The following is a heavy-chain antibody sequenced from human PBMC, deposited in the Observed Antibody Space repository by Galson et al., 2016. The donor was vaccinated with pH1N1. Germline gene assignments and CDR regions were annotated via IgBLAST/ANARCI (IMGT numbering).Heavy chain of an antibody. J-gene: IGHJ3*02. V-gene: IGHV5-51*03. CDR2: VNPGGSTI. CDR3: ARQYDFGDYRGNAFDI. Sequence: QSGAEVKKPGESLKISCKASGYSFTSQWIAWVRQVPGKGLEWVGVVNPGGSTIRYSPSFPGQVTISSDKSISTAYLQWISLRASDTAAYYCARQYDFGDYRGNAFDIWGQGTVVIVSS. D-gene: IGHD4-17*01. CDR1: GYSFTSQW.